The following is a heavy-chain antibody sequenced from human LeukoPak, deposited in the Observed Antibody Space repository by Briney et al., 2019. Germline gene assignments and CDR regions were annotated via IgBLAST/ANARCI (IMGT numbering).Heavy chain of an antibody. CDR2: ISGSGGDT. Sequence: GGSLRLSCAASGFTFSSYAMTGVRQAPGKGLEWVSTISGSGGDTYYADSVKGQFTISRDNFKNRMNLQMKRLRAEDTAVYYCAKETTVTPGNVNWFDPWGQGTLVTVSS. J-gene: IGHJ5*02. CDR3: AKETTVTPGNVNWFDP. V-gene: IGHV3-23*01. CDR1: GFTFSSYA. D-gene: IGHD4-17*01.